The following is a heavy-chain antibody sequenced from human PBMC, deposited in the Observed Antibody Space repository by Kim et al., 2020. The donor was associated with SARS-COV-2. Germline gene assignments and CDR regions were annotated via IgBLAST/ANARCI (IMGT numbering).Heavy chain of an antibody. D-gene: IGHD2-21*02. V-gene: IGHV1-18*01. CDR3: ARGYCGGDCTGGMDV. Sequence: QKLQGRVTMTTDTSTSTAYMELRSLRSDDTAVYYCARGYCGGDCTGGMDVWGQGTTVTVSS. J-gene: IGHJ6*02.